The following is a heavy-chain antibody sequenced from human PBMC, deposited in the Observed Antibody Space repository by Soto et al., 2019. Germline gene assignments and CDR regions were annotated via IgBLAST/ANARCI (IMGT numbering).Heavy chain of an antibody. CDR1: GFTFSNYN. J-gene: IGHJ6*03. D-gene: IGHD6-13*01. CDR3: ARGHHCYSIRCTDYSYDYWYSAV. Sequence: EVQLVESGGGLVKPGGSLRLSCAASGFTFSNYNMNWVRQAPGKGLEWVSSISSSSGSIYFADSVKGPFTISRDNTTNSIYLQMNSLRAEDTAVYYCARGHHCYSIRCTDYSYDYWYSAVWGKGTTVTGSS. V-gene: IGHV3-21*01. CDR2: ISSSSGSI.